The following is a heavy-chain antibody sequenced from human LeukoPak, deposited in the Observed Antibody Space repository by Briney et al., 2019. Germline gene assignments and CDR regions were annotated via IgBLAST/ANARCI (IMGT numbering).Heavy chain of an antibody. D-gene: IGHD3-22*01. CDR2: TRNRDKSYTT. Sequence: GGSLRLSCAASGFTLSDYYMDWVRQPPGKGLEWVGHTRNRDKSYTTDYAASLKGRFTISRDDSKKSVFLQMNSLKTEDTAVYYCVRPSYYDSSGYSLDGFDIWGQGTLVTVSS. J-gene: IGHJ3*02. CDR1: GFTLSDYY. V-gene: IGHV3-72*01. CDR3: VRPSYYDSSGYSLDGFDI.